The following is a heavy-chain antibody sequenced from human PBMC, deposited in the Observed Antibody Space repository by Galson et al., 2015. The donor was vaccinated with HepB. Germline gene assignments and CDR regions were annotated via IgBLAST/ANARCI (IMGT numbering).Heavy chain of an antibody. Sequence: SVKVSCKVSGYALTELPIHWVRQAPGKGLEWMGGLDPEDDEMNYAQQFQGRVTMTEDTSTDTAYMELSSLTSEDTAVYYCATNTPHYYDLGVLSIWYFDLWGRGTLVTVSS. CDR3: ATNTPHYYDLGVLSIWYFDL. V-gene: IGHV1-24*01. D-gene: IGHD3-22*01. CDR2: LDPEDDEM. CDR1: GYALTELP. J-gene: IGHJ2*01.